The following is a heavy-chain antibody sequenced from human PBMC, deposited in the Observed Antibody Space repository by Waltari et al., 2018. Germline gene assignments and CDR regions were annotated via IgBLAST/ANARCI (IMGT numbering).Heavy chain of an antibody. V-gene: IGHV3-23*01. D-gene: IGHD3-22*01. CDR1: GFTFSSYA. CDR3: AKDLDDDSTASYCEYCQH. CDR2: IRGSGGST. Sequence: EVQRLESGGGLVQPGGSLRLSCAASGFTFSSYAMSWVRQAPGKGLVWGASIRGSGGSTYCADSGKGRFTISRDNAKNTLYLQMNSLRAEDTALYYCAKDLDDDSTASYCEYCQHWGQGTLVTVSS. J-gene: IGHJ1*01.